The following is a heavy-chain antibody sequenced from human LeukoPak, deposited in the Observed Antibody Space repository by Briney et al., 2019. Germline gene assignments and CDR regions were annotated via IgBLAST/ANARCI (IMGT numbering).Heavy chain of an antibody. CDR1: GFTYSSYD. D-gene: IGHD1-1*01. CDR2: IYSGGST. Sequence: QSGGSLRLSCAASGFTYSSYDMSWVRQAPGKGLEWVSVIYSGGSTYYADSVKGRFTISRDNSKNTLYLQMNSLRAEDTAVYYCARGTTSGGLDAFDIWGQGTMVTVSS. CDR3: ARGTTSGGLDAFDI. V-gene: IGHV3-66*01. J-gene: IGHJ3*02.